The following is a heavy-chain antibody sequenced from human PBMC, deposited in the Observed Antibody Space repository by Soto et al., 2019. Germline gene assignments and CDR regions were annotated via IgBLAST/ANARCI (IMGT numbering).Heavy chain of an antibody. J-gene: IGHJ6*03. V-gene: IGHV4-34*01. Sequence: PSETLSLTCAVYGGSFSGYYWSWIRQPPGKGLKWIVDINHIGSTNYNPSLKSRVTISVDTSKNQFSLKLSSVTAADSAVFYCARVFGRFGELLRVYYYYYYMDVWGKGTTVTVSS. CDR2: INHIGST. D-gene: IGHD3-10*01. CDR3: ARVFGRFGELLRVYYYYYYMDV. CDR1: GGSFSGYY.